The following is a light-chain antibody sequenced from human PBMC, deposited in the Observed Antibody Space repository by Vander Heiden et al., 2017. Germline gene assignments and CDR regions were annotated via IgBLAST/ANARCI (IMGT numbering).Light chain of an antibody. CDR1: SSNIGTKF. CDR2: SNN. V-gene: IGLV1-47*01. J-gene: IGLJ3*02. Sequence: QSVLTQPPSASGTPGQRVTISCSGSSSNIGTKFVYWYQQLPGTAPQLLIYSNNERASGGPDRFSGSKAGTSASLAISGLRSEDEADYYCAAWDDSLSGWVFGGGTKLTVL. CDR3: AAWDDSLSGWV.